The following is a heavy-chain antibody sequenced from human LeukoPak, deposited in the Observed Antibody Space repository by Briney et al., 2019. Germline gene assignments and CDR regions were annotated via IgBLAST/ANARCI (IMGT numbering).Heavy chain of an antibody. CDR1: GFTFSNYW. CDR2: ISGDGSGT. V-gene: IGHV3-74*01. CDR3: ARVGYSAYDLGLDY. Sequence: GGSLRLSCAASGFTFSNYWMHWVRQGPGKGLVWVSRISGDGSGTSYADSVKGRFTISRDNAKNTLYLQMSSLRAEDTAIYYCARVGYSAYDLGLDYWGQGALVTVSS. J-gene: IGHJ4*02. D-gene: IGHD5-12*01.